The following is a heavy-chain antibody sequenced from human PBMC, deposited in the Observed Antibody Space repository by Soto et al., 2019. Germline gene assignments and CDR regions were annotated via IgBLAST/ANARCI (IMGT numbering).Heavy chain of an antibody. CDR1: GFTFDDYA. CDR2: ISWNSGSI. Sequence: GGSLRLSCAASGFTFDDYAMHWVRQAPGKGLEWVSGISWNSGSIGYADSVKGRFTISRDNAKNSLYLQMNSLRAEDTALYYCAKDRGAAYYYYYMDVWGKGTTVTVSS. D-gene: IGHD1-26*01. J-gene: IGHJ6*03. V-gene: IGHV3-9*01. CDR3: AKDRGAAYYYYYMDV.